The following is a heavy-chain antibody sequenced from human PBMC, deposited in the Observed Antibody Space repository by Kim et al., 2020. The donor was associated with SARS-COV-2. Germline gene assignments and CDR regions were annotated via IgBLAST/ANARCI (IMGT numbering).Heavy chain of an antibody. D-gene: IGHD3-16*01. CDR3: ATREAYLDY. Sequence: GGSLRLSCSASEFTFRNYAISWVRQAPGKGLEWVSSISRSGDGTYYADSVEGRFTISRDNSKNTLYLQMNSLTAEDTAVYFCATREAYLDYWGQGTLVTVSS. V-gene: IGHV3-23*01. CDR2: ISRSGDGT. J-gene: IGHJ4*02. CDR1: EFTFRNYA.